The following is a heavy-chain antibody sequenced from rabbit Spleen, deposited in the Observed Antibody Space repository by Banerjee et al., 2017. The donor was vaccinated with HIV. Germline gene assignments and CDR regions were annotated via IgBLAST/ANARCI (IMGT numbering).Heavy chain of an antibody. V-gene: IGHV1S45*01. D-gene: IGHD8-1*01. CDR1: GFSFSSSYY. J-gene: IGHJ4*01. Sequence: QEQLVESGGDLVQPEGSLTLTCTASGFSFSSSYYMCWVRQAPGKGLEWIACIYGGDGSSTAYANWAKGRFTISKTSSTTVPLQMTRLTAADTATYFCARDGAGGSYFALWGQGTLVTVS. CDR2: IYGGDGSST. CDR3: ARDGAGGSYFAL.